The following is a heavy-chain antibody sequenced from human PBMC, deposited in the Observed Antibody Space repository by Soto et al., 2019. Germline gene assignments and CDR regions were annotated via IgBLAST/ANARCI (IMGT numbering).Heavy chain of an antibody. CDR1: GGSISSGGYY. CDR3: ARSSTGANYFDY. D-gene: IGHD2-2*01. Sequence: QVQLQESGPGLVKPSQTLSLTCTVSGGSISSGGYYWSWIRQHPGKGLEWIGYIYYRGSTYYNPSLKSRVTISVDTSKNQFSLKLSSATAADTAVYYCARSSTGANYFDYWGQGTLVTVSS. CDR2: IYYRGST. J-gene: IGHJ4*02. V-gene: IGHV4-31*03.